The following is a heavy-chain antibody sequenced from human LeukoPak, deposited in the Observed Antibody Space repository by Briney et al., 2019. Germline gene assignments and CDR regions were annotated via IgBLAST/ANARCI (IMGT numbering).Heavy chain of an antibody. D-gene: IGHD3-22*01. CDR2: IWYDGSNK. V-gene: IGHV3-33*01. CDR3: ARDEGLMIGTD. CDR1: GFTFSSYG. J-gene: IGHJ4*02. Sequence: GRSLRLSCAASGFTFSSYGMHWVRQAPGKGLEWVAVIWYDGSNKYYADSVKGRFTISRDNSKNTLYLQMSSLRAEDTAVYYCARDEGLMIGTDWGQGTLVTVS.